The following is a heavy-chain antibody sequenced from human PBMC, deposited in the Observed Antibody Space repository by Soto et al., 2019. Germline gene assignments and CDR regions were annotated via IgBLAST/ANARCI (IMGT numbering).Heavy chain of an antibody. V-gene: IGHV3-23*01. CDR1: GFTLGTYV. D-gene: IGHD2-15*01. J-gene: IGHJ4*02. CDR3: ATDRKGSYCSGSTCYSFDS. CDR2: ISGSGGST. Sequence: EVQLLESGGGLVQPGGSLRLSCAASGFTLGTYVMTWVRQAPGKGLEWVSAISGSGGSTNYADPVKGRFTISRDNTKNTLYLQMISLRGAHTAVYYCATDRKGSYCSGSTCYSFDSWGQGTLVTVPS.